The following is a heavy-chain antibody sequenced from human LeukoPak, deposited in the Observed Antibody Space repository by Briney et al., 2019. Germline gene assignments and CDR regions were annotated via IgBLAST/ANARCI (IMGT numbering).Heavy chain of an antibody. V-gene: IGHV1-2*02. D-gene: IGHD1-7*01. CDR2: INPNSGGT. Sequence: ASVKVSCKASGYTFTGYYMHWVRQAPGQGLEWMGWINPNSGGTNYAQKFQGRVTMTRDTSISTAYMELSRLRSDDTAVYYCARVLNWNYGGLVGYYFDYWGQGTLVTVSS. CDR1: GYTFTGYY. CDR3: ARVLNWNYGGLVGYYFDY. J-gene: IGHJ4*02.